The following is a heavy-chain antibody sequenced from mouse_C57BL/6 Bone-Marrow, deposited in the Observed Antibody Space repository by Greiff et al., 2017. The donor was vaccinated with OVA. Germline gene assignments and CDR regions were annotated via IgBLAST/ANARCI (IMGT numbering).Heavy chain of an antibody. Sequence: EVQLQQSGPGMVKPSQSLSLTCTVTGYSITSGYDWHWIRHFPGNKLEWMGYISYSGSTNYNPSLKSRLSITPDTSKNHFFLKLNSVTTEDTATYYCARGGYGRRAWCAYWGQGTLVTVSA. V-gene: IGHV3-1*01. J-gene: IGHJ3*01. CDR3: ARGGYGRRAWCAY. D-gene: IGHD1-1*01. CDR1: GYSITSGYD. CDR2: ISYSGST.